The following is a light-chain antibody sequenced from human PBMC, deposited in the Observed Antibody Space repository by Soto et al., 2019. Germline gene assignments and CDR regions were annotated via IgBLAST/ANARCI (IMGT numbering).Light chain of an antibody. Sequence: QLVLTQSPSASASLGASVKLTCTLSSGHSSYAIAWHQQQPEKGPRYLMKLNSDGSHSKGDEIPDRFLGSSSGAERYLTISSLQSEDEADYYCQTWGTGSHVVFGGGTKLTVL. V-gene: IGLV4-69*01. CDR3: QTWGTGSHVV. J-gene: IGLJ2*01. CDR2: LNSDGSH. CDR1: SGHSSYA.